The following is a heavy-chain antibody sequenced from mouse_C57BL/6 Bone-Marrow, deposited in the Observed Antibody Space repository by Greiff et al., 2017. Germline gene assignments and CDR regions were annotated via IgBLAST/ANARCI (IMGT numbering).Heavy chain of an antibody. CDR1: GFNIKDDY. V-gene: IGHV14-4*01. CDR3: TTGWLLPLDFDV. D-gene: IGHD2-3*01. J-gene: IGHJ1*03. Sequence: EVQLQQSGAELVRPGASVKLSCTASGFNIKDDYKHWVKQRPEQGLEWIGWIDPENGDTEYASKFQGKATITADTSSNTAYLQLSSLTSEDTAVYYCTTGWLLPLDFDVWGTGTTVTVSS. CDR2: IDPENGDT.